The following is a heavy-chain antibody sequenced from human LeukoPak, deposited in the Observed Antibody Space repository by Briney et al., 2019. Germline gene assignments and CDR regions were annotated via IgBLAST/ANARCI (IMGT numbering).Heavy chain of an antibody. V-gene: IGHV1-8*01. CDR2: MNPNSGKT. J-gene: IGHJ6*02. CDR1: GGTFTSDD. D-gene: IGHD2-2*01. CDR3: ASEYCPNTTCYWGGLGV. Sequence: ASVKVSCKASGGTFTSDDINWVRQATGLGLEWMGWMNPNSGKTGYAQKFQGRVTLTRNTAMGTAYMELSNLRSEDTAVYYCASEYCPNTTCYWGGLGVWGQGTTVTVS.